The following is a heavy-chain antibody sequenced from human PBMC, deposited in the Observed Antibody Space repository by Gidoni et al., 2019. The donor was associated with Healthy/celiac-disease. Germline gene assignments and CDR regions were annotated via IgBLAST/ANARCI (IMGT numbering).Heavy chain of an antibody. CDR1: GGSISSSNR. Sequence: VQLQESAPGLVKPSGTLSLPCAVSGGSISSSNRWSWLRQPPGTGLEWIVAIYLSGSTNYNPSRKSRVTISVDKSKNQLSLKLSSVTAANTAVYYCARSRYDSSGPPSLSDAFDIWGQGTMVTVSS. J-gene: IGHJ3*02. D-gene: IGHD3-22*01. CDR2: IYLSGST. V-gene: IGHV4-4*02. CDR3: ARSRYDSSGPPSLSDAFDI.